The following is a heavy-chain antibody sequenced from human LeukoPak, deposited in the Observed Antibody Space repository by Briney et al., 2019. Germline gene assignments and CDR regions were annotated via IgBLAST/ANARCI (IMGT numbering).Heavy chain of an antibody. D-gene: IGHD6-6*01. CDR3: ARQADDSSSSLVYFDY. V-gene: IGHV4-59*08. Sequence: MPSETLSLTCTVSGGSISGYYWSWIRQPPGKGLEWVAYIYYTGSTNYNPSLKSRVTISADTSKNQFSLKLSSVTAADTAVYYCARQADDSSSSLVYFDYWGQGTLVTVSS. CDR2: IYYTGST. J-gene: IGHJ4*02. CDR1: GGSISGYY.